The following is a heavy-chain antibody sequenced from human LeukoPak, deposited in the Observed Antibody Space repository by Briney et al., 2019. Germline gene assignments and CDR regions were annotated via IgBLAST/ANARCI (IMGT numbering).Heavy chain of an antibody. Sequence: GGSLRLSCAASGYTFSRYWMHWVRQAPGKGLVWVSRINEDGSITSYADSVKGRFTISRDNPKNTLYLQMNSLRAEDTAVYYCTKDFTGNHDYWGQGTLVTVSS. CDR2: INEDGSIT. J-gene: IGHJ4*02. V-gene: IGHV3-74*01. CDR1: GYTFSRYW. D-gene: IGHD1-1*01. CDR3: TKDFTGNHDY.